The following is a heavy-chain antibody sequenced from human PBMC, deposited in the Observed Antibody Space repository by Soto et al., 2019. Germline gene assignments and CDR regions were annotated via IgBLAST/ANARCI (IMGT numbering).Heavy chain of an antibody. D-gene: IGHD3-3*02. CDR2: INSDGSST. CDR1: GFTFSSYW. Sequence: EVQLVESGGGLVQPGGSLRLSCAASGFTFSSYWMHWVRQAPGKGLVWVSRINSDGSSTSYADSVKGRFTISRDKAKNALYMQMNSLRGEDTAVFYCARHLAGNRDYWGKGTLVPVSS. CDR3: ARHLAGNRDY. V-gene: IGHV3-74*01. J-gene: IGHJ4*02.